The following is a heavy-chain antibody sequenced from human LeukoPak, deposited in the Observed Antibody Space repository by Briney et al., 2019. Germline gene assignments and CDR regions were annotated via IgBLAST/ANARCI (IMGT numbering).Heavy chain of an antibody. CDR3: AKDSRGRGWGSYPGY. D-gene: IGHD3-16*02. V-gene: IGHV1-18*01. J-gene: IGHJ4*02. CDR1: GYTFMNYG. CDR2: ISAYNGDT. Sequence: ASVKVSCKTSGYTFMNYGITWVRQAPGQGLEWMGWISAYNGDTKYAQNLQGRVTMTTDTSTGTAYMELRSLRSDDTAVYYCAKDSRGRGWGSYPGYWGQGTLVTVSS.